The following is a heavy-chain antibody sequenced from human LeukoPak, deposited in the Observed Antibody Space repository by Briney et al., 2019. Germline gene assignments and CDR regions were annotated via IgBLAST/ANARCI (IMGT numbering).Heavy chain of an antibody. Sequence: EASVKVSCKASGYTFTYRYLHWGRQARGQAREWMGWITPFNGNTNYAQKFQDRVTITRDRSMSTAYMELSSLRSEDTAMYYCASSSSGSYSVPTRWGQGTLVTVSS. V-gene: IGHV1-45*02. CDR1: GYTFTYRY. D-gene: IGHD1-26*01. CDR3: ASSSSGSYSVPTR. J-gene: IGHJ4*02. CDR2: ITPFNGNT.